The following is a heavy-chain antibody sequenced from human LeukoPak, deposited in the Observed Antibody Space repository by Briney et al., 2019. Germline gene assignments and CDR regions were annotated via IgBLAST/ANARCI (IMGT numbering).Heavy chain of an antibody. CDR1: GGSISNYY. Sequence: PSETLSLTCTVSGGSISNYYWSWIRQPAGKGLEWIGRIYTSGSTNYNPSLKSRVTISVDTSKNQFSLKLSSVTAADTAVYYCARGGTTVVIGTQNRALQGDYFYYYYMDVWGKGTTVTVSS. CDR3: ARGGTTVVIGTQNRALQGDYFYYYYMDV. CDR2: IYTSGST. D-gene: IGHD4-23*01. J-gene: IGHJ6*03. V-gene: IGHV4-4*07.